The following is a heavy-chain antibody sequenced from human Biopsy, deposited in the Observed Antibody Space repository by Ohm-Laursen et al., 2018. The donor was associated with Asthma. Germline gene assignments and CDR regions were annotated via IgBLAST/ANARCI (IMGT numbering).Heavy chain of an antibody. CDR1: GYIFSSAG. D-gene: IGHD3-10*01. Sequence: SVKVSCKTSGYIFSSAGITWVRQAPGQGLEWMGWISVYNGNTKVAQKLQDRVTMITDTSTSTAYMELRSLRSDDTAVYFCARAVDYSHYYGIDVWGQGTTVTVS. V-gene: IGHV1-18*01. J-gene: IGHJ6*02. CDR2: ISVYNGNT. CDR3: ARAVDYSHYYGIDV.